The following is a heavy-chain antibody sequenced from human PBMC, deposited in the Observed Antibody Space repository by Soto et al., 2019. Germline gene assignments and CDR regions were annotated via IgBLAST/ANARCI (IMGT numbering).Heavy chain of an antibody. CDR1: GYTFTSYG. CDR3: ARDRRIAAAGYYYYYGMDV. V-gene: IGHV1-18*01. CDR2: ISGYNGNT. D-gene: IGHD6-13*01. Sequence: QVQLVQSGAEVKKPGASVKVSCKASGYTFTSYGISWVRQAPGLGLEWMGWISGYNGNTNYAQKVQGRVTMTTDTSTSTAYMDLRSLRSDDTAVYYCARDRRIAAAGYYYYYGMDVWGQGTTVTVSS. J-gene: IGHJ6*02.